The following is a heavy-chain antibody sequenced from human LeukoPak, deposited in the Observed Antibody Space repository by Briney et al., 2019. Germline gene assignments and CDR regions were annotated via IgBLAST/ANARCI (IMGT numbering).Heavy chain of an antibody. CDR3: ARNRRYSYASDAFDI. J-gene: IGHJ3*02. D-gene: IGHD5-18*01. CDR2: IYYSGST. Sequence: PSETLSLTCTVPGGSIRSYYWSWIRQPPGKGLEWIGYIYYSGSTNYNPSLKSRVTISVDTSKNQFSLKLSSVTAADTAVYYCARNRRYSYASDAFDIWGQGTMVTVSS. CDR1: GGSIRSYY. V-gene: IGHV4-59*08.